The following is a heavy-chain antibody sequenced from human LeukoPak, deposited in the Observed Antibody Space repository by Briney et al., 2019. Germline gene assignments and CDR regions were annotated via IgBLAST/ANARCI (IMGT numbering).Heavy chain of an antibody. D-gene: IGHD3-10*01. V-gene: IGHV4-59*12. CDR1: GGSICSYY. CDR2: IYYSGST. CDR3: ARAQDYYDSGSLDY. J-gene: IGHJ4*02. Sequence: SETLSLTCTVSGGSICSYYWSWIRQPPGKGLEWIGYIYYSGSTNYNPSLKSRVTISVDTSKNQFSLKLNSVTAADTAVYYCARAQDYYDSGSLDYWGQGTLVTVSS.